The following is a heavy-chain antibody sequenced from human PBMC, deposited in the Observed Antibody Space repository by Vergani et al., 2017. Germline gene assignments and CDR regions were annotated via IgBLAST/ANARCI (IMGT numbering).Heavy chain of an antibody. D-gene: IGHD2-21*02. CDR3: ARLDWGDPDALDL. V-gene: IGHV3-74*03. CDR1: EFPFSNYW. CDR2: IDGDGSRT. J-gene: IGHJ3*01. Sequence: EVQLVESGGGLVQPGGSLRLSCVASEFPFSNYWMHWVRQAPGKGLVWVSRIDGDGSRTTYADSVKGRFTISTDNAKKTMFLQMNSLRAEDTAVYFCARLDWGDPDALDLWGQGTMVTVSS.